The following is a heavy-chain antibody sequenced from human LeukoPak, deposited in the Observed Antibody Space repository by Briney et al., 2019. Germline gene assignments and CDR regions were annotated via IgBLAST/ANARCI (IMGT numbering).Heavy chain of an antibody. CDR1: GFTFSSYG. D-gene: IGHD3-10*01. CDR2: IRYDGSNK. V-gene: IGHV3-30*02. CDR3: AKDYYGSGRYYFDY. Sequence: GGSLRLSCAASGFTFSSYGMHWVRQAPGKGLEWVAFIRYDGSNKYYADSVKGRFTIPRDNSKNTLYLQMNSLRAEDTAVYYCAKDYYGSGRYYFDYWGQGTLVTVSS. J-gene: IGHJ4*02.